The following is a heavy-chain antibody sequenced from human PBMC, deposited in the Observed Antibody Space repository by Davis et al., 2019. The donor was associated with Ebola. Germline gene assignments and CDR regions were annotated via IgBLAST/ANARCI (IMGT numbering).Heavy chain of an antibody. V-gene: IGHV3-21*06. Sequence: GESLKISCAASGFDFSSYSMTWVRQAPGKGPEWVASIGGRSEFVFYADSLKGRFTITRHNAKNSLYLELTALRAEDTAVYSCVRDGYRYGRPDYWGLGTLVTVSS. CDR2: IGGRSEFV. CDR3: VRDGYRYGRPDY. CDR1: GFDFSSYS. J-gene: IGHJ4*02. D-gene: IGHD6-13*01.